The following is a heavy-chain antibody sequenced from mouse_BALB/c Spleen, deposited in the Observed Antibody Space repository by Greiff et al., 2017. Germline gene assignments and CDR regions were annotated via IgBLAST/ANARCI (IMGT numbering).Heavy chain of an antibody. Sequence: EVQLQESGGGLVKPGGSLKLSCAASGFTFSSYAMSWVRQSPEKRLEWVAEISSGGSYTYYPDTVTGRFTISRDNAKNTLYLEMSSLRSEDTAMYYSARCYESRGYRAMDYWGQGTSVTVSS. D-gene: IGHD1-1*01. CDR1: GFTFSSYA. V-gene: IGHV5-9-4*01. CDR2: ISSGGSYT. CDR3: ARCYESRGYRAMDY. J-gene: IGHJ4*01.